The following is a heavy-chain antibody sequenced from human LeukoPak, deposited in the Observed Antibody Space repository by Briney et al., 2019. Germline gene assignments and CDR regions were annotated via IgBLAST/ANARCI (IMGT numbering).Heavy chain of an antibody. V-gene: IGHV3-33*01. CDR2: LVYDERI. D-gene: IGHD6-19*01. CDR1: GFPFSSCG. Sequence: GGSLRLSCAASGFPFSSCGMHWVRQAPGKGLEWVARLVYDERIDYANSVKGRFSISRDNSKNTLFLDMSDLRVEDTAVYYCARDLSAAFDSWGQGVLVTVSS. CDR3: ARDLSAAFDS. J-gene: IGHJ4*02.